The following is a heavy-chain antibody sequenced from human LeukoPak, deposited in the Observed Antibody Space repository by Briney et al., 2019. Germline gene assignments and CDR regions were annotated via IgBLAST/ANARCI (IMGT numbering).Heavy chain of an antibody. J-gene: IGHJ5*02. V-gene: IGHV3-48*04. D-gene: IGHD2-2*01. CDR2: ISSTTSTI. CDR1: GYTFSSYN. CDR3: ARGGCSSTSCSNWFDP. Sequence: GGSLRLSCAASGYTFSSYNMNWVRQAPGKGLEWVSYISSTTSTIYYADSVKGRFTISRDNARNSLYLQMNSLRAEDTAVYYCARGGCSSTSCSNWFDPWGQGTLVTVSS.